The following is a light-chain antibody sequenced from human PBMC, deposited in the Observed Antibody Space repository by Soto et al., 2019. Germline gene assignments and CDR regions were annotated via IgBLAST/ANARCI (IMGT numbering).Light chain of an antibody. CDR3: QQASSFHLT. J-gene: IGKJ4*01. CDR1: QGISSW. CDR2: SAS. Sequence: IQRSQATSSVSASLADRVTIPCPASQGISSWLAWYQQEPGKVPKLLIDSASSLESGVPSRFSGSGSGTDFTLTISSLQPADFATYFCQQASSFHLTFGGGTKVDIK. V-gene: IGKV1-12*01.